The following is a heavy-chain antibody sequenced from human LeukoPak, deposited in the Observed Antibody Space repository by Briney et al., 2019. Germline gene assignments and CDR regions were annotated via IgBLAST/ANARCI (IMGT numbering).Heavy chain of an antibody. CDR2: IYYSGST. D-gene: IGHD2-15*01. CDR1: GGSISSSNYY. V-gene: IGHV4-39*07. J-gene: IGHJ6*03. Sequence: SETLSLTCTVSGGSISSSNYYWGWIRQPPGKGLEWIGSIYYSGSTYYNPSLKSRVTISLDTSKNQFSLKLNSVTAEDTAVYYCARDRKWWYGYYYYYMDVWGKGTTVTVSS. CDR3: ARDRKWWYGYYYYYMDV.